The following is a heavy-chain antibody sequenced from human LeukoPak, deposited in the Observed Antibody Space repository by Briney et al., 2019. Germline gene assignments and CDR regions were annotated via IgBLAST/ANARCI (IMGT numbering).Heavy chain of an antibody. V-gene: IGHV3-11*01. J-gene: IGHJ6*03. CDR3: ARGDSSGWYAVYYYYMDV. CDR2: ISSSGSTI. Sequence: PGGSLRLSCAASGFTFSDYYMSWIRQAPGKGLEWVSYISSSGSTIYYADSVKGRFTISRDNAKNSLYLQMNSPRAEDTAVYYCARGDSSGWYAVYYYYMDVWGKGTTVTVSS. CDR1: GFTFSDYY. D-gene: IGHD6-19*01.